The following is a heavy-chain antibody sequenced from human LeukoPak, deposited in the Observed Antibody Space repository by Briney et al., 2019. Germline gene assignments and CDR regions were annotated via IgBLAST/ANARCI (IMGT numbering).Heavy chain of an antibody. D-gene: IGHD3-22*01. CDR1: GGSISSSSYY. J-gene: IGHJ3*02. Sequence: SETLSLTCTVSGGSISSSSYYWGWIRQPPGKGLEWIGSIYYSGSTYYNPSLKSRVAISVDTSKNQFSLKLSSVTAADTAVYYCARPIHYYDSPRIDAFDIWGQGTMVTVSS. CDR2: IYYSGST. CDR3: ARPIHYYDSPRIDAFDI. V-gene: IGHV4-39*01.